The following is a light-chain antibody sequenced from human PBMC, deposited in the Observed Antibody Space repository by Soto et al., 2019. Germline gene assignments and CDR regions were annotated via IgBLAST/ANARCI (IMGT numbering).Light chain of an antibody. CDR1: QSISSW. V-gene: IGKV1-5*01. Sequence: IQMTQSPSTLSASVGDRVNITCRASQSISSWLAWYQQKPGKAPKLLIYDASSLESGVPSRFSGSGSGTEFTLTISSLQPDDFATYYCQQYNSYWTFGQGTKVEIK. CDR3: QQYNSYWT. CDR2: DAS. J-gene: IGKJ1*01.